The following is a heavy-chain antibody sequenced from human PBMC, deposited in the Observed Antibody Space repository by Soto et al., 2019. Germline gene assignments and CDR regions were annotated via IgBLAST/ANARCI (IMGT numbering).Heavy chain of an antibody. J-gene: IGHJ4*02. CDR1: GFTFSSYG. CDR3: ARALWTNYDFWSGALDY. CDR2: IWYDGSNK. V-gene: IGHV3-33*01. D-gene: IGHD3-3*01. Sequence: GGSLRLSCAASGFTFSSYGMHWVRQAPGKGLEWVAVIWYDGSNKYYADSVKGRFTISRDNSKNTLYLQMNSLRAEDTAVYYCARALWTNYDFWSGALDYWGQGTLVTVSS.